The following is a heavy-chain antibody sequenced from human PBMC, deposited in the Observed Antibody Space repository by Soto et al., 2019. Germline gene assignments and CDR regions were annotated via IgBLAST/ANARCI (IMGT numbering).Heavy chain of an antibody. D-gene: IGHD6-19*01. Sequence: GGSLRLSCAASGFTFSDDYMSWIRQAPGKGLEWVSYISSSGSTIYYADSVKGRFTISRDNAKNSLYLQMNSLRAEDTAVYYCAREGSVADTSAAFDIWGQGTMVTVSS. CDR1: GFTFSDDY. CDR3: AREGSVADTSAAFDI. CDR2: ISSSGSTI. V-gene: IGHV3-11*01. J-gene: IGHJ3*02.